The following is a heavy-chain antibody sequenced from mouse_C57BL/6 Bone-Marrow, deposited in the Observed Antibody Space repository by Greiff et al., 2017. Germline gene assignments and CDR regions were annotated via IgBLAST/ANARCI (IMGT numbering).Heavy chain of an antibody. CDR1: GYSFTGYY. J-gene: IGHJ1*01. Sequence: VQLQQSGPELVKPGASVKISCKASGYSFTGYYMHWVKQSHVKSLEWIGRINPYNGATSYNQNFKDKASLTVDKSSSTAYMELHSLTSEESAVYYCARRGDGNYWYFDVWGAGTTVTVSS. D-gene: IGHD2-1*01. CDR3: ARRGDGNYWYFDV. CDR2: INPYNGAT. V-gene: IGHV1-31*01.